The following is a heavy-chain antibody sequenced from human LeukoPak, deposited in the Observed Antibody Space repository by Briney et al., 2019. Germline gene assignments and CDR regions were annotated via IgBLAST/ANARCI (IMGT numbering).Heavy chain of an antibody. CDR2: VYYTGST. Sequence: SETLSLTCTVSGGSITSFYWSWIRQPPGKGLEWIGYVYYTGSTNYNPSLNSRVTISLDTSKNQFSLRLTSVTAADTAVYYCARAMIRYFDWLSTGIADYWGQGTLVTVSS. J-gene: IGHJ4*02. D-gene: IGHD3-9*01. V-gene: IGHV4-59*01. CDR3: ARAMIRYFDWLSTGIADY. CDR1: GGSITSFY.